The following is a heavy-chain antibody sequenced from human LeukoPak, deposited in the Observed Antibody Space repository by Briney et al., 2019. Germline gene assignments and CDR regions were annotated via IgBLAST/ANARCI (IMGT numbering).Heavy chain of an antibody. V-gene: IGHV6-1*01. CDR3: ARDKVVVVVAATHYYYYGMDV. CDR1: GASVSSNSAA. D-gene: IGHD2-15*01. Sequence: SQTLSLTCAISGASVSSNSAAWNWIRQSPSRGLEWLGRTDYRSKWYNDYAVSVKSRITINPDTSKNQFSLQLNSVTPEDTAVYYCARDKVVVVVAATHYYYYGMDVWGQGTTVTVSS. CDR2: TDYRSKWYN. J-gene: IGHJ6*02.